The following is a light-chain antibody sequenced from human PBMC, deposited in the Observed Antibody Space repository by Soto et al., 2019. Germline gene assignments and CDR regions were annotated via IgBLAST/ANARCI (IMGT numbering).Light chain of an antibody. CDR1: SSDVGGYTY. J-gene: IGLJ1*01. V-gene: IGLV2-8*01. CDR2: EVN. CDR3: TSYAGSNTYV. Sequence: QSALTQPPSASGSPGQSVTISCTGTSSDVGGYTYVPWYQQHPAKAPKLMINEVNKRPSGVPDRFTGSKSGNTASLTVSGLQAEDEADYYCTSYAGSNTYVFGTGTKLTVL.